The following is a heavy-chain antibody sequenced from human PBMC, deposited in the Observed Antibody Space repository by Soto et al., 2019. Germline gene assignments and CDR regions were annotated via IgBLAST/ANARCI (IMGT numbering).Heavy chain of an antibody. Sequence: VQLLESGGGLVQPGGSLRLSCATFGFTFKTYAMTWVRQAPGKGLEWVAVISGSGGTIYYADSVKGRFTISRDNSKDTVYLQMNSLRADDTALYYCAKEKSAWGFFDFWGQGTQVTVSP. CDR3: AKEKSAWGFFDF. J-gene: IGHJ4*02. D-gene: IGHD7-27*01. CDR2: ISGSGGTI. CDR1: GFTFKTYA. V-gene: IGHV3-23*01.